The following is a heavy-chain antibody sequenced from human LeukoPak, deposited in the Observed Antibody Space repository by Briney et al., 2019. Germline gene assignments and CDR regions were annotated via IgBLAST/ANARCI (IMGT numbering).Heavy chain of an antibody. CDR2: IYYSGST. J-gene: IGHJ4*02. D-gene: IGHD5-24*01. CDR3: ARRRDGYNSKHYYFDY. Sequence: SETLSLTCTVSGGSISSYYWSWIRQPPGKGLEWIGYIYYSGSTNYNPSLKSRVTISVDTSKNQFSLKLSSVTAADTAVYYCARRRDGYNSKHYYFDYWGQGTLVTVSS. V-gene: IGHV4-59*08. CDR1: GGSISSYY.